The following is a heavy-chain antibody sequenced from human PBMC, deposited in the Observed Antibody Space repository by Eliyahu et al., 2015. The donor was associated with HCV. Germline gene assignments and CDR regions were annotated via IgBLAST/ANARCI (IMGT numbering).Heavy chain of an antibody. CDR1: GFTFSTYA. J-gene: IGHJ4*02. Sequence: EVQLLESGGGLVQPGGSLRLSCAASGFTFSTYAMSWVRQAPGKGLEWVSAXSGSGGNTNYADSVKGRFTISRDNSKNILYLQMNSLGAEDTAVYYCAKPLSGWYSFNYWGQGTLVTVSS. V-gene: IGHV3-23*01. D-gene: IGHD6-19*01. CDR3: AKPLSGWYSFNY. CDR2: XSGSGGNT.